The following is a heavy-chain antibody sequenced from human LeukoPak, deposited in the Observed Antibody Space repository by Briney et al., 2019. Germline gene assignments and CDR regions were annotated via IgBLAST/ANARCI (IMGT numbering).Heavy chain of an antibody. CDR3: AKTVYYYDRTGFDY. CDR1: GFTFSSYA. Sequence: PGGSLRLSCAASGFTFSSYAMSWVRQAPGKGLEWVPAISGSGGSTYYADSVKGRFTISRDNSKNTLYLQMNSLRAEDTAVYYCAKTVYYYDRTGFDYWGQGTLVTVSS. D-gene: IGHD3-22*01. CDR2: ISGSGGST. J-gene: IGHJ4*02. V-gene: IGHV3-23*01.